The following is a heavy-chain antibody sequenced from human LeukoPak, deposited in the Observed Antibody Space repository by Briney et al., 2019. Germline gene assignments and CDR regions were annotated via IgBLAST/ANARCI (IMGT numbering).Heavy chain of an antibody. V-gene: IGHV4-34*01. CDR2: INHSGST. D-gene: IGHD5-12*01. CDR3: ARHVGQVATFLYYYYMDV. CDR1: GGSFRDYD. J-gene: IGHJ6*03. Sequence: SETLSLTCAVYGGSFRDYDWSWIRQPPGKGLEWIGEINHSGSTNHNPSLKSRVTISVGTSKNQFSLKLSSVTAADTAVYYCARHVGQVATFLYYYYMDVWGKGTTVTVSS.